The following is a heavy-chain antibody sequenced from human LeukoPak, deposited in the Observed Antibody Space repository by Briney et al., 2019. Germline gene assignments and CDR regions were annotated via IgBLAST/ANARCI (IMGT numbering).Heavy chain of an antibody. CDR2: INSDGSST. V-gene: IGHV3-74*01. J-gene: IGHJ4*02. CDR3: ARSVRYFDWYYFDY. D-gene: IGHD3-9*01. CDR1: GFTFSSYW. Sequence: SGGSLRLSCAASGFTFSSYWMHWVRQAPGKGLVWVSRINSDGSSTTYADSVKGRFTISRDNAKNTLYLQMNSLRAEDTAVYYCARSVRYFDWYYFDYWGQGTLVTVSS.